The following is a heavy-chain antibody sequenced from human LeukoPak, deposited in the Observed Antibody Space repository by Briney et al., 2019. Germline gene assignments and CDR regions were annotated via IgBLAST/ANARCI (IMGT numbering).Heavy chain of an antibody. CDR2: IWYDGSNK. CDR3: ARDSYGFDY. CDR1: GFTFSSYS. J-gene: IGHJ4*02. Sequence: PGGSLRLSCAASGFTFSSYSMHWVRQAPGKGLEWVAVIWYDGSNKYYADSVKGRFTISRDNFKKTLYLQMNSLRAEDTAVYYCARDSYGFDYWGQGTLVTVSS. V-gene: IGHV3-33*08. D-gene: IGHD2-21*01.